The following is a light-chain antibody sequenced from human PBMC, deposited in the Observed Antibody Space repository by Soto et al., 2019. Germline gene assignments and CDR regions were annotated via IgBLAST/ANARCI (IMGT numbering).Light chain of an antibody. CDR3: QQYGSSPLT. Sequence: EIVLTQSPGTLSLSPGERATLSCRASQSVRSSYLAWYQQKPAQAPRLLIYGASSRATGIPDRFSGSGSGTDFTLTISRLEPEDFAVYYCQQYGSSPLTFGGGTKVEIK. CDR2: GAS. J-gene: IGKJ4*01. V-gene: IGKV3-20*01. CDR1: QSVRSSY.